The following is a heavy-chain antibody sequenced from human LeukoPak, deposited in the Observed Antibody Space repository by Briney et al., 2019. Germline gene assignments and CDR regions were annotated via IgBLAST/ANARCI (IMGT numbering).Heavy chain of an antibody. CDR3: ARGPTDFDY. D-gene: IGHD1-1*01. J-gene: IGHJ4*02. CDR1: GGTFSGYY. CDR2: INHSGST. Sequence: SETLSLTCAVYGGTFSGYYWSWIRQPPGKGLEWIGEINHSGSTNYNPSLKSRVTISEDTSKNQFSLKLSSVTAADTAVYYCARGPTDFDYWGQGTLVTVSS. V-gene: IGHV4-34*01.